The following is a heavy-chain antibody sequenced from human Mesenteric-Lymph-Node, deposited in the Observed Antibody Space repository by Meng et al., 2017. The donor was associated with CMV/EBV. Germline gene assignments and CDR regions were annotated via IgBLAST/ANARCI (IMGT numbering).Heavy chain of an antibody. Sequence: GESLKISCAASGFTFSSYSMNWVRQAPGKGLEWVAVIYSGVSSTHYADSVKGRFTISRDNSKSTLYLQMNSLRAEDTAVYYCARDQTRRGPTTVDYWGQGTLVTVSS. CDR1: GFTFSSYS. J-gene: IGHJ4*02. CDR2: IYSGVSST. CDR3: ARDQTRRGPTTVDY. V-gene: IGHV3-NL1*01. D-gene: IGHD1-1*01.